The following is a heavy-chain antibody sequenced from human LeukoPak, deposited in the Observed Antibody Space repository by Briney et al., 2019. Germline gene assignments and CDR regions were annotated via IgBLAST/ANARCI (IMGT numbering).Heavy chain of an antibody. J-gene: IGHJ6*03. CDR2: IYHTGSI. D-gene: IGHD3-3*01. CDR1: GGSINAHY. CDR3: ARGTDYDFWPNMDV. V-gene: IGHV4-59*11. Sequence: SETLSLTCTVSGGSINAHYWTWIRQPLGKGLEWMGNIYHTGSINYNPSLKSRVTISFDTSKYQFTLRLSSVTAADTAVYYCARGTDYDFWPNMDVWGKGTTVTVSS.